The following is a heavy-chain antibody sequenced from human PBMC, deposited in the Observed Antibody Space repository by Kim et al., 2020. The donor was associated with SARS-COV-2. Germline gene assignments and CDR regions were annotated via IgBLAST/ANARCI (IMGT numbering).Heavy chain of an antibody. CDR1: GFSLSTTGVG. D-gene: IGHD3-22*01. Sequence: SGPTLVNPTQTLTLTCTFSGFSLSTTGVGVVWIRQPPGKALEWLAVIYWDDDKRYSPSLKSRLTLTKGTSKNQVVLTMTNMDPVDTATYYCAHRGYYSDTSGHGLDYWGQGTLVTVSS. V-gene: IGHV2-5*02. CDR2: IYWDDDK. CDR3: AHRGYYSDTSGHGLDY. J-gene: IGHJ4*02.